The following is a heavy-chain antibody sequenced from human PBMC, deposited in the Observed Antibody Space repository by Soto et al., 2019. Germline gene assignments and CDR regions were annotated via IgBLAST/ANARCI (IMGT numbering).Heavy chain of an antibody. CDR3: AKDRSLGYCAGGDCYYYYGMDV. CDR1: GFTFRNYG. D-gene: IGHD2-8*02. V-gene: IGHV3-30*18. Sequence: QVHLVESGGGVVQPGGSLRLSCEGSGFTFRNYGIHWVRQAPGKGLEWVAVVSYDGNKKYYGDSVKGRFTISRDNSKTSVYLQVNSLRPEDTAVYYCAKDRSLGYCAGGDCYYYYGMDVWGQGTTVTVSS. CDR2: VSYDGNKK. J-gene: IGHJ6*02.